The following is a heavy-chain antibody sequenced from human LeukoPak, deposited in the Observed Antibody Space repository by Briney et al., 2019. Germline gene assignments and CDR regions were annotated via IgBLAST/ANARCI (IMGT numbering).Heavy chain of an antibody. J-gene: IGHJ4*02. CDR3: ARSQWEPHYFDY. CDR1: GFTFNNYA. V-gene: IGHV3-23*01. D-gene: IGHD1-26*01. CDR2: ISGSGYST. Sequence: GGSLRLSCVASGFTFNNYAMTWVRQAPGKGLEWVSAISGSGYSTYYADSVKGRFTISRDNSKNTLYLQMNSPRAEDTAVYYCARSQWEPHYFDYWGQGTLVTVSS.